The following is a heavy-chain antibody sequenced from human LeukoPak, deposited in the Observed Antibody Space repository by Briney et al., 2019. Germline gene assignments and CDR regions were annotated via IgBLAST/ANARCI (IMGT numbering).Heavy chain of an antibody. CDR3: ARGSPIAAPYYFDY. J-gene: IGHJ4*02. CDR1: GGSISSYY. CDR2: IYYSGST. Sequence: PSETLSLTCTVSGGSISSYYWSWIRQPPGKGLEWIGYIYYSGSTNYNPSLKSRVTISVDTSKNQFSLKLSSVTAADTAVYYCARGSPIAAPYYFDYWGQGTLVTVSS. D-gene: IGHD6-13*01. V-gene: IGHV4-59*01.